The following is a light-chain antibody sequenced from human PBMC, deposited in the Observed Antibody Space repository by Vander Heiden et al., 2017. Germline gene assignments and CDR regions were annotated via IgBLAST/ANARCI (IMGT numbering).Light chain of an antibody. CDR1: AVPKKY. CDR2: EDT. V-gene: IGLV3-10*01. CDR3: YSTDSSGNQRV. Sequence: SYELPQPLSVSVSPVQTARITCSGDAVPKKYACWYKKKSGQAPVMVIQEDTKRPAGIPARFSGSSSGTVATLTISGAQVEDEADYYCYSTDSSGNQRVFGTGTKVTVL. J-gene: IGLJ1*01.